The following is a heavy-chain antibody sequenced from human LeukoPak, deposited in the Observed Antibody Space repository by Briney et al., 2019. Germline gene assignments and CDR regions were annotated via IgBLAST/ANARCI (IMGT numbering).Heavy chain of an antibody. CDR3: ARASYSSGWS. CDR1: GFTFSTYW. CDR2: IKQDGSEK. Sequence: GGSLRLSCAASGFTFSTYWMSGVRQAPGKGLEWVANIKQDGSEKYYVDSVKGRFTVSRDNAKNSLYLQMNSLRAEDTAMYYCARASYSSGWSGGQGTMVTVSS. J-gene: IGHJ3*01. D-gene: IGHD6-19*01. V-gene: IGHV3-7*01.